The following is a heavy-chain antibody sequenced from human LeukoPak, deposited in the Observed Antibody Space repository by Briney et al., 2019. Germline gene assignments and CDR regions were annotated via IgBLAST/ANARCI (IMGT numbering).Heavy chain of an antibody. V-gene: IGHV1-2*02. CDR1: GYTFTGYY. CDR2: INPNSGGT. CDR3: ARDPPGDYSSGSYLY. Sequence: ASVKVSCKASGYTFTGYYMHWVRQAPGQGLEWMGWINPNSGGTNYAQKFQGRVTMTRDTSISTAYMELSRLRSDDTAVYYCARDPPGDYSSGSYLYWGQGTLVTVSS. D-gene: IGHD3-10*01. J-gene: IGHJ4*02.